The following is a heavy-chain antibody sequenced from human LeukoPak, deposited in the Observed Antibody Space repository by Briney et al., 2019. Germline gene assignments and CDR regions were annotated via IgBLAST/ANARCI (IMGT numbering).Heavy chain of an antibody. CDR2: IYWNGGST. V-gene: IGHV3-20*04. CDR3: AREAAGLDY. D-gene: IGHD6-13*01. Sequence: GGSLRLSCAASGFTFDDYDLSWVRQPPGKGLEWVSGIYWNGGSTSYADSVRGRFTISRDNAKNSLYLQMNSLRAEDTAVYYCAREAAGLDYWGQGTLVTVSS. CDR1: GFTFDDYD. J-gene: IGHJ4*02.